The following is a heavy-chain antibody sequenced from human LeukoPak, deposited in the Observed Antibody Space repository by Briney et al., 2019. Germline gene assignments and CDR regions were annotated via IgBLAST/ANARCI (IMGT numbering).Heavy chain of an antibody. J-gene: IGHJ5*02. Sequence: SSETLSLTCAVYGGSFSGYYWSWIRQPPGKGLEWIGSIYGSGSTYYNPSLKSRVTISVDTSKNQFSLKLNSVTAADTAVYYCARHYGPWGQGTLVTVSS. CDR2: IYGSGST. V-gene: IGHV4-34*01. CDR1: GGSFSGYY. D-gene: IGHD3-16*01. CDR3: ARHYGP.